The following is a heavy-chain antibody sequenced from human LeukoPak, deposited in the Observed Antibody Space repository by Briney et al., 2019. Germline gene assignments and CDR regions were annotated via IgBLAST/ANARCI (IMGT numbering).Heavy chain of an antibody. CDR1: GGSISSYY. D-gene: IGHD3-22*01. V-gene: IGHV4-59*01. CDR2: IYYGGST. J-gene: IGHJ4*02. CDR3: ARDLGYYYDSSGFGY. Sequence: SETLSLTCTVSGGSISSYYWSWIRQPPGKGLEWIGYIYYGGSTNYNPSLKSRVTISVDTSKNQFSLKLSSVTAADTAVYYCARDLGYYYDSSGFGYWGQGTLVTVSS.